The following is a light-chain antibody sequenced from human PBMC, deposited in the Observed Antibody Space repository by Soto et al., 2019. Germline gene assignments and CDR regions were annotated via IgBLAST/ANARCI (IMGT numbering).Light chain of an antibody. J-gene: IGKJ1*01. CDR3: QHYIDYSRV. CDR2: RAS. CDR1: QSVDSW. Sequence: DIQMTQSPSTLSASIGDRVTITCRASQSVDSWLAWYQQQPGKAPKLLIYRASPLQTGVPSRFSGTGAGTQFTLTISSLQPDDLATYYCQHYIDYSRVFGQGTKVEIK. V-gene: IGKV1-5*03.